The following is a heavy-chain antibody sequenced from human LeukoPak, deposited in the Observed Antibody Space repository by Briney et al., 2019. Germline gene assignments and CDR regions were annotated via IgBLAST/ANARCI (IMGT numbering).Heavy chain of an antibody. CDR2: IYYSGST. CDR1: GGSISSGDYY. CDR3: ARVHYDFWSGYRGGGWFDP. D-gene: IGHD3-3*01. Sequence: SETLSLTCTVSGGSISSGDYYWCWIRQPPGKGLEWIGYIYYSGSTYYNPSLKSRVTISVDTSKNQFSLKLSSVTAADTAVYYCARVHYDFWSGYRGGGWFDPWGQGTLVTVSS. J-gene: IGHJ5*02. V-gene: IGHV4-30-4*08.